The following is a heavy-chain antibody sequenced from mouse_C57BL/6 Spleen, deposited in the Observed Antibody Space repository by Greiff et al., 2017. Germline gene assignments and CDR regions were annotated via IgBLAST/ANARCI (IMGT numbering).Heavy chain of an antibody. J-gene: IGHJ4*01. CDR1: GYTFTDYY. CDR3: ARTYGNDYAMDY. D-gene: IGHD2-1*01. CDR2: IYPGSGNT. V-gene: IGHV1-76*01. Sequence: QVQLQQSGAELVRPGASVKLSCKASGYTFTDYYINWVKQRPGQGLEWIARIYPGSGNTYYNEKFKGKATLTAEKSSSTAYMQLSSLTSEDSAVYFCARTYGNDYAMDYWGQGTSVTVSS.